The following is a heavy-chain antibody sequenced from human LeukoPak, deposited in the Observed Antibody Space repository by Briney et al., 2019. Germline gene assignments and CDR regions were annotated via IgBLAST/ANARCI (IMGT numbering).Heavy chain of an antibody. J-gene: IGHJ4*02. D-gene: IGHD4-23*01. CDR3: AKAVPKAVVTPSFDY. CDR1: GFTFSSYG. V-gene: IGHV3-23*01. CDR2: ISGSAVST. Sequence: PGGSLRLSCAASGFTFSSYGMSWVRQAPGKGLEWVSAISGSAVSTYYADSVKGRFTISRDNSKNTLYLQMNSLRVEATAVYYCAKAVPKAVVTPSFDYWGQGTLVTVYS.